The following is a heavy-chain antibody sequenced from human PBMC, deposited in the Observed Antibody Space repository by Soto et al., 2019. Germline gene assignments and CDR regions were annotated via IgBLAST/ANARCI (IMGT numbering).Heavy chain of an antibody. J-gene: IGHJ5*02. CDR1: GYTFTSYA. D-gene: IGHD6-13*01. CDR2: ISVYNGHT. V-gene: IGHV1-18*01. Sequence: QVQLVQSGDEVKKPGASVKVSCKASGYTFTSYAISWVRQAPGQGLEWMGWISVYNGHTNYAQKLQGRVTMTTDTSTSTAYMELRCLRSDDTAVYYCARDIAAAGGGWFDPWGQGTLVTVSS. CDR3: ARDIAAAGGGWFDP.